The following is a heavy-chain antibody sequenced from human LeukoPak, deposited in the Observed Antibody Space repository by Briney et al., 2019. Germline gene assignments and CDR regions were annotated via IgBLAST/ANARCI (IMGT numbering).Heavy chain of an antibody. CDR3: ARTVEGGLYFDY. Sequence: SETLSLTCTVSGYSILSGYYWGWIRQPPGEGLEWIGSIYHSGSTYYNPSLKSRVTISVDTSKNQFSLKLSSVTAADTAVYYCARTVEGGLYFDYWGQGTLVTVSS. CDR1: GYSILSGYY. V-gene: IGHV4-38-2*02. D-gene: IGHD5-24*01. CDR2: IYHSGST. J-gene: IGHJ4*02.